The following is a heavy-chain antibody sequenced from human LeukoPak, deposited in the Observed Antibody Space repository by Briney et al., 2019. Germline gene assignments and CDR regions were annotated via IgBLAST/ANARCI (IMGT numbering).Heavy chain of an antibody. CDR1: GFTFSSYG. V-gene: IGHV3-30*03. CDR3: ASYGNYYDSSGYDPYYFDY. Sequence: GGSLRLSCAASGFTFSSYGMPWVRQAPGKGLEWVAVISYDGSNKYYADSVKGRFTISRDNSKNTLYLQMNSLRAEDTAVYYYASYGNYYDSSGYDPYYFDYWGQGTLVTVSS. CDR2: ISYDGSNK. J-gene: IGHJ4*02. D-gene: IGHD3-22*01.